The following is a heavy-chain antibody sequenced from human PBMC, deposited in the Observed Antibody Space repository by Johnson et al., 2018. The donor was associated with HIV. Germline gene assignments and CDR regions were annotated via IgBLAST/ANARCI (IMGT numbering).Heavy chain of an antibody. D-gene: IGHD4-17*01. V-gene: IGHV3-33*01. CDR2: IWYDGSNK. J-gene: IGHJ3*02. Sequence: QVQLVESGGGVVQPGRSLRVSCAASGFIFSSYGMHWVRQAPGKGLEWVAVIWYDGSNKYYADSVKGRFTISRDNAKNSLYLQMNSLRAEDTALYYCARDPLYGDSAEDAFDIWGQGTMVTVSS. CDR1: GFIFSSYG. CDR3: ARDPLYGDSAEDAFDI.